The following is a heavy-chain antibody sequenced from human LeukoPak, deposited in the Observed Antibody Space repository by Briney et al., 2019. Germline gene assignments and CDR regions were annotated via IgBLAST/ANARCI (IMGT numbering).Heavy chain of an antibody. CDR1: GFTFSSYA. CDR3: ARGHFYDSSSGYHDTFDM. CDR2: ISGSGGST. D-gene: IGHD3-22*01. V-gene: IGHV3-23*01. J-gene: IGHJ3*02. Sequence: PGGSLRLSCAASGFTFSSYAMSWVRQAPGKGLEWVSAISGSGGSTYYADSVKGRFTISRDNSKNTLYLQMSSLRAEDTAVYYCARGHFYDSSSGYHDTFDMWGQGTMVTVSS.